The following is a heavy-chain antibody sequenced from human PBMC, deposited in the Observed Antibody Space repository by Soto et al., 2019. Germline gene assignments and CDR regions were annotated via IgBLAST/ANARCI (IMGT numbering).Heavy chain of an antibody. D-gene: IGHD6-19*01. J-gene: IGHJ4*02. V-gene: IGHV3-23*01. CDR3: ANIIAVARLVFDY. CDR2: ISGSGGST. CDR1: GFTFSSYA. Sequence: GGSLRLSCAASGFTFSSYAMSWVRQAPGKGLEWVSAISGSGGSTYYADSVKGRFTISRDNSKNTLYLQMNSLRAEDTAVYYCANIIAVARLVFDYWGQGNLVTVSS.